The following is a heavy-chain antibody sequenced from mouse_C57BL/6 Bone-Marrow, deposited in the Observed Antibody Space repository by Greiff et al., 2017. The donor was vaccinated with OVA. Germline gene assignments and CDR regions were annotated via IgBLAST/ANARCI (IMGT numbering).Heavy chain of an antibody. V-gene: IGHV1-15*01. CDR2: IDPETGGT. Sequence: VQLQQSGAELVRPGASVTLSCKASGYTFTDYEMHWVKQTPVHGLEWIGAIDPETGGTAYNQKFKGKAILTADKSSSTAYMELRSLTSEDSAVYYCTRSGADYSNYGGLYYFDYWGQGTTLTVSS. CDR1: GYTFTDYE. CDR3: TRSGADYSNYGGLYYFDY. J-gene: IGHJ2*01. D-gene: IGHD2-5*01.